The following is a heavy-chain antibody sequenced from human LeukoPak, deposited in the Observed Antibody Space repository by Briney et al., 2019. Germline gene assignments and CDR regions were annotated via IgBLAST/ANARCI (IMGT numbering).Heavy chain of an antibody. V-gene: IGHV4-34*01. Sequence: SETLSLTCAVYGGSFSGYYWSWIRQPPGKGLEWIGEINHSGSTNYNPSLKSRVTISVDTSKNQFSLKLSSVTAADTAVYYCARGLYGSESYPFDYWGQGTLVTVSS. CDR2: INHSGST. CDR1: GGSFSGYY. J-gene: IGHJ4*02. CDR3: ARGLYGSESYPFDY. D-gene: IGHD3-10*01.